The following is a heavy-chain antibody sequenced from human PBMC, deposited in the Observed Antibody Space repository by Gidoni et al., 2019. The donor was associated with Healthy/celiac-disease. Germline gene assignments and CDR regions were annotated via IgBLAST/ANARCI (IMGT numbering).Heavy chain of an antibody. CDR1: GGSFSGYY. Sequence: QVQLQQLGAGLLKPSETLSLTCSVSGGSFSGYYWSWIRQPPGKGLEWIGEIKHSGSTNYNPSLKRRVTISVDTSKNQFSLKLSSVTAADTAVYYCARVDITMIVSALDYWGQGTLVTVSS. V-gene: IGHV4-34*01. CDR2: IKHSGST. J-gene: IGHJ4*02. D-gene: IGHD3-22*01. CDR3: ARVDITMIVSALDY.